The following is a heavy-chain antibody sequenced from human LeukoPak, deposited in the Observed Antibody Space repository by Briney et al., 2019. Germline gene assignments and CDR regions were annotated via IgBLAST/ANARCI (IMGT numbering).Heavy chain of an antibody. D-gene: IGHD3-9*01. Sequence: PGGSLRLSCAASGFTFSSYSMNWVRQAPGKGLEWVSSTSSRSSYIDYADSLKGRFTISRDNAKNSLFLQMSSLRDEDTAVYYCARDRGQLVIPFFFDYWGQGILVTVSS. J-gene: IGHJ4*02. CDR2: TSSRSSYI. V-gene: IGHV3-21*01. CDR3: ARDRGQLVIPFFFDY. CDR1: GFTFSSYS.